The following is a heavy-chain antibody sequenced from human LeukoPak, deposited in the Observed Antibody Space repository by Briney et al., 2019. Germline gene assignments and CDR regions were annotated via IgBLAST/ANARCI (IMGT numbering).Heavy chain of an antibody. J-gene: IGHJ3*02. CDR3: ARGDSFSSPDDAFDI. Sequence: GGSLRLSCAASGFIFTNYWMDWVRQAPGKGLEWVASIKQDGSEKYYLDSVKGRFTISRDNDKNSLYLQVNSLRTEDTAMYYCARGDSFSSPDDAFDIWGQGTMVTVSS. CDR2: IKQDGSEK. V-gene: IGHV3-7*05. D-gene: IGHD6-6*01. CDR1: GFIFTNYW.